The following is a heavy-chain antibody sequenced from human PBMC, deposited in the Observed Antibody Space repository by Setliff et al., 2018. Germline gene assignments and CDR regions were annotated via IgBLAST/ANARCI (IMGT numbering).Heavy chain of an antibody. CDR2: IYTSGST. J-gene: IGHJ4*02. Sequence: PSETLSLTCTVSGGSISNYYWTWIRQPPGKGLDWIGYIYTSGSTNYNPSLKSRVTISVDTSKNQFSLKLSSVSAADTAVYYCARARSGDYSDSTGYLDYWGQGTRRSPSPQ. CDR3: ARARSGDYSDSTGYLDY. V-gene: IGHV4-4*08. CDR1: GGSISNYY. D-gene: IGHD3-22*01.